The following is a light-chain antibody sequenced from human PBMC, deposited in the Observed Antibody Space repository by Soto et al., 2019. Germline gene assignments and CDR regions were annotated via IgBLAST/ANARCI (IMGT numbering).Light chain of an antibody. CDR2: EVS. V-gene: IGLV2-8*01. Sequence: QSALTQPPSASGSPGHPVTISCTGTSSDVGGYNYVSWYQQHPGKAPKLMIYEVSKRPSGVPDRFSGSKSGNTASLTVSGLQAEDEADYYCSSYAGSNNLYVFGTGTKVTVL. CDR3: SSYAGSNNLYV. J-gene: IGLJ1*01. CDR1: SSDVGGYNY.